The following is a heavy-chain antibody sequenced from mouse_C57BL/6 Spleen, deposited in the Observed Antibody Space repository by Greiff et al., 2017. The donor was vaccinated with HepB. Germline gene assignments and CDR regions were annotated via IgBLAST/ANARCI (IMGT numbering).Heavy chain of an antibody. CDR1: GYSFTDYN. D-gene: IGHD4-1*01. CDR2: INPNYGTT. CDR3: ARGGTFYWYFDV. Sequence: VHVKQSGPELVKPGASVKISCKASGYSFTDYNMNWVKQSNGKSLEWIGVINPNYGTTSYNQKFKGKATLTVDQSSSTAYMQLNSLTSEDSAVYYCARGGTFYWYFDVWGTGTTVTVSS. J-gene: IGHJ1*03. V-gene: IGHV1-39*01.